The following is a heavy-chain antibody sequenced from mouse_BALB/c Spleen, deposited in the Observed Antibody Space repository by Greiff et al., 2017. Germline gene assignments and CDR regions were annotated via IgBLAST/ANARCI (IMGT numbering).Heavy chain of an antibody. CDR1: GFNIKDYY. V-gene: IGHV14-4*02. D-gene: IGHD2-4*01. CDR3: NARSTMITSFAY. CDR2: IDPENGDT. J-gene: IGHJ3*01. Sequence: VQLKQSGAELVRSGASVKLSCTASGFNIKDYYMHLVKPRPEQGLEWIGWIDPENGDTEYAPKFQGKATMTADTSSNTAYLQLSSLTSEDTAVYYCNARSTMITSFAYWGQGTLVTVSA.